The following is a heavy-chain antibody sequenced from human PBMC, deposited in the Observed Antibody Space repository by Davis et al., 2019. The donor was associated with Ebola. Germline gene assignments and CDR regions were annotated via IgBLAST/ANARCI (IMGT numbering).Heavy chain of an antibody. J-gene: IGHJ4*02. CDR3: AGALEWSFRGIDY. Sequence: GESLKIPCAASGFSINSYSMGWVRQSPGKGLEWVSVISVSGASTYYADFVKGRFIISRDNSKNTLDLQMNSLRAEDTAVYYCAGALEWSFRGIDYWGQGTLVTVSS. V-gene: IGHV3-23*01. D-gene: IGHD3-3*01. CDR2: ISVSGAST. CDR1: GFSINSYS.